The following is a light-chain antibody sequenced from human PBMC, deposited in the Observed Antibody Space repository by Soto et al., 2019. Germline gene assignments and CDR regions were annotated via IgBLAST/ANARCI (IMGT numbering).Light chain of an antibody. J-gene: IGLJ1*01. CDR1: SSDVGSDDL. V-gene: IGLV2-23*01. Sequence: QSALTQPASVSASPGQSITISCAGSSSDVGSDDLVSWYQQHPGKAPKLLIYGGSKRPSGVSNRFSGSKSGNTASLTVSGLQAEDEADYFCCSYAGIGTYVFGSGTKLTVL. CDR3: CSYAGIGTYV. CDR2: GGS.